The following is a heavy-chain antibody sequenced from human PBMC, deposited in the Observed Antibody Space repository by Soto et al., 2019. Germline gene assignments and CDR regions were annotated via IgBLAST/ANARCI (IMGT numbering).Heavy chain of an antibody. Sequence: ASETLSLHWTVSGGALSRGGYYLSWIPPHPGKGLEWIGYIYYSGSTYYNPSLKSRVTISVDTSKNQFSLKLSSVTAADTAVYYCARGQEYSSSPGLLWGQGTMVTVSS. CDR2: IYYSGST. CDR3: ARGQEYSSSPGLL. CDR1: GGALSRGGYY. D-gene: IGHD6-6*01. J-gene: IGHJ3*01. V-gene: IGHV4-31*02.